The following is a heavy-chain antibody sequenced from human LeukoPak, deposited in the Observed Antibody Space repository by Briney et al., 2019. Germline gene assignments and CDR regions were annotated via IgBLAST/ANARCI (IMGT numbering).Heavy chain of an antibody. CDR2: INLNGGST. D-gene: IGHD3-22*01. V-gene: IGHV3-20*04. CDR3: ARDLHYYDSSGYWDAFDI. Sequence: PGGSLRLSCAASGFTFDDYGMSWVRQAPGKGLEWVSGINLNGGSTGYADSVKGRFTISRDNAKNSLYLQMNSLRAEDTALYYCARDLHYYDSSGYWDAFDIWGQGTMVTVSS. CDR1: GFTFDDYG. J-gene: IGHJ3*02.